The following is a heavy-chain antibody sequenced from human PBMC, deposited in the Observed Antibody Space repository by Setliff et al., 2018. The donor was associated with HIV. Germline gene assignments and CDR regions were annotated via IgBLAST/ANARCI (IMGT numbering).Heavy chain of an antibody. CDR2: LNYDGVT. CDR1: GGSFSGSY. V-gene: IGHV4-34*01. Sequence: ASETLSLTCAVYGGSFSGSYWSWIRQPPGKGLEWIGELNYDGVTNHNPSLRSRVTISVDTSRKQWSLRLNSVTAADTAVYYCATTYCRGADRPQMYDYWGQGTLVTVSS. J-gene: IGHJ4*02. D-gene: IGHD2-15*01. CDR3: ATTYCRGADRPQMYDY.